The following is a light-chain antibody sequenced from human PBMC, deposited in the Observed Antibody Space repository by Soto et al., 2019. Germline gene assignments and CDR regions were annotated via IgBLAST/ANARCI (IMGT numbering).Light chain of an antibody. CDR1: QSIATF. Sequence: DIQMTQSPSSLSVSVRDRVTITCRASQSIATFLHWYQQKPGKAPKLLIYASFNLQSGVPSRFSGTGSGTDFTLTISSLQPEDFATYYCQQSYNIPYTFGQGNKLEIK. V-gene: IGKV1-39*01. CDR3: QQSYNIPYT. J-gene: IGKJ2*01. CDR2: ASF.